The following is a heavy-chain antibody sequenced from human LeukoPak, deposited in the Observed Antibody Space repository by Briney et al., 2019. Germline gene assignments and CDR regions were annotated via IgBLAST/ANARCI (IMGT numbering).Heavy chain of an antibody. Sequence: PGGSLRLSCAASGFTSNNYWVYWVRQAPGRGLEWVANINGDGSESHSVDSVKGRCTISRDNAKNSLYLQMNSLRGEDTAVYYCARKGGIYCNDGCVHDAFDICGQGATVTVSS. J-gene: IGHJ3*02. V-gene: IGHV3-7*01. D-gene: IGHD2/OR15-2a*01. CDR2: INGDGSES. CDR1: GFTSNNYW. CDR3: ARKGGIYCNDGCVHDAFDI.